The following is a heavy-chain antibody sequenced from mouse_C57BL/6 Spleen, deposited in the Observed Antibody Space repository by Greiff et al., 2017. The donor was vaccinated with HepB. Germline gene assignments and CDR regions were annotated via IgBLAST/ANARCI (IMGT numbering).Heavy chain of an antibody. CDR3: TRRAVERGTYYFDY. Sequence: QVQLKQSGAELVRPGASVTLSCKASGYTFTDYEMHWVKQTPVHGLEWIGAIDPETGGTAYNQKFKGKAILTADKSSSTAYMERRSLTSEDSAVYYCTRRAVERGTYYFDYWGQGTTLTVSS. V-gene: IGHV1-15*01. CDR2: IDPETGGT. D-gene: IGHD1-1*01. J-gene: IGHJ2*01. CDR1: GYTFTDYE.